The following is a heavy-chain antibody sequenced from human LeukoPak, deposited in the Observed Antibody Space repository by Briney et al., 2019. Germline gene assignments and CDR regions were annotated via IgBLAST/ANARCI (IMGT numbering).Heavy chain of an antibody. CDR3: AHTFYDSSVGPFDY. Sequence: SGPTLVNPTQTLTLSCTCSGFSLRTSEVGVGWIRQPPGKALEWLALIYWNDDKRYSPSLKSRLTLTKDTSKNQVVLTMTNMDPVDTATYYCAHTFYDSSVGPFDYWGQGTLVTVSS. CDR1: GFSLRTSEVG. D-gene: IGHD3-22*01. V-gene: IGHV2-5*01. J-gene: IGHJ4*02. CDR2: IYWNDDK.